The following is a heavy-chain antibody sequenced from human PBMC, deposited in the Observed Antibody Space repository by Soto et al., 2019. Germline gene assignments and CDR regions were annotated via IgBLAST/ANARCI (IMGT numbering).Heavy chain of an antibody. CDR1: RCIFTAYF. CDR2: INPNNGAT. Sequence: QVQLVQSGAEVKKPGASVKVACKAPRCIFTAYFMHWVRQAPGQGLEWMGWINPNNGATHYGLSFQGRVTMTRDTSISTAYMELSSLRSDDTAVYYCASHAPGARFDPWGKGTLVIVSS. J-gene: IGHJ5*02. CDR3: ASHAPGARFDP. V-gene: IGHV1-2*02.